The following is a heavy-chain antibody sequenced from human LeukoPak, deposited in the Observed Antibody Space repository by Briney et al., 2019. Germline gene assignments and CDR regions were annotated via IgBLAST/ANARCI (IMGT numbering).Heavy chain of an antibody. CDR2: ISWSSGII. J-gene: IGHJ4*02. D-gene: IGHD6-6*01. V-gene: IGHV3-9*01. CDR3: ARARPGLFFDY. Sequence: GGSLRLSCAASGFTFDDHGMHWVRQAPGKGLEWVSGISWSSGIIGYADSVKGRFTISRDNAKNSLYLQFSSLRAEDTAVYFCARARPGLFFDYWGQGTLVTVSS. CDR1: GFTFDDHG.